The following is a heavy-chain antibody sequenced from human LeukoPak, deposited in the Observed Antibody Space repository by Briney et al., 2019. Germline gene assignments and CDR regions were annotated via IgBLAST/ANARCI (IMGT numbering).Heavy chain of an antibody. CDR3: ARSHPYCSGGSCYYY. V-gene: IGHV5-51*01. Sequence: GESLKISCKGSGYSFTSYWIGWVRQMPGKGLEWMGIIYPGDSDTRYSPSFQGQVTISAGKSISTAYLQWSSLKASDTAMYYCARSHPYCSGGSCYYYWGQGTLVTVSS. J-gene: IGHJ4*02. CDR1: GYSFTSYW. CDR2: IYPGDSDT. D-gene: IGHD2-15*01.